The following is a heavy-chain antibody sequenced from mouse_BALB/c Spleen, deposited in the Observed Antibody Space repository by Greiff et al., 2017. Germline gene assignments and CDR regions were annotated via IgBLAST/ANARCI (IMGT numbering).Heavy chain of an antibody. CDR3: ARDGNYVTWYFDV. J-gene: IGHJ1*01. CDR2: ISYSGST. Sequence: EVKLVESGPGLVKPSQSLSLTCTVTGYSITSDYAWNWIRQFPGNKLEWMGYISYSGSTSYNPSLKSRISITRDTSKNQFFLQLNSVTTEDTATYYCARDGNYVTWYFDVWGAGTTVTVSS. D-gene: IGHD2-1*01. V-gene: IGHV3-2*02. CDR1: GYSITSDYA.